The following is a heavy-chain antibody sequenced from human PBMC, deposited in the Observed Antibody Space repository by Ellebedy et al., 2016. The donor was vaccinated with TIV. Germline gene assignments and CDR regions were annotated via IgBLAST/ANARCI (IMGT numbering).Heavy chain of an antibody. J-gene: IGHJ2*01. Sequence: GESLKISCTASGVTFSDYAMHWVRQTPGKGLEYVSAISRYGDTTYYVDSVKGRFIISRDNSKNTLYLQMGSVRTEDMAVYYCARRAYGGFTNWYFDLWGRGTLVTVSS. CDR1: GVTFSDYA. CDR2: ISRYGDTT. CDR3: ARRAYGGFTNWYFDL. D-gene: IGHD4-23*01. V-gene: IGHV3-64*02.